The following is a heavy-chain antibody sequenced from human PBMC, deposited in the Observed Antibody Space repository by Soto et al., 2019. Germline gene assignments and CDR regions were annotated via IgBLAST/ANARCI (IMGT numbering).Heavy chain of an antibody. J-gene: IGHJ6*02. Sequence: QRLSCAASGFTFSSYAMSWVRQAPGKGLEWVSAISGSGGSTYYADSVKGRFTISRDNSKNTLYLQMNSLRAEDTAVYYCATDRSSSWYYYYYGMDVWGQGXTVTVYS. CDR2: ISGSGGST. CDR1: GFTFSSYA. CDR3: ATDRSSSWYYYYYGMDV. D-gene: IGHD6-13*01. V-gene: IGHV3-23*01.